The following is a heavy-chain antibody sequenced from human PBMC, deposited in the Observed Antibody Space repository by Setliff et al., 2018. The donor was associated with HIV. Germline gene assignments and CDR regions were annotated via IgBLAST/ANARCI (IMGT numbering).Heavy chain of an antibody. CDR3: ARDSSTWHFDY. Sequence: ASVKVSCKASGYTFTGNYIHWVRQAPGQGLEWMGIISPSGDRTTYAQKFQGRVTTTEDTSTDTAYMELSRLRSDDTAVYYCARDSSTWHFDYWGQGTLVTVSS. V-gene: IGHV1-46*01. D-gene: IGHD6-13*01. CDR1: GYTFTGNY. CDR2: ISPSGDRT. J-gene: IGHJ4*02.